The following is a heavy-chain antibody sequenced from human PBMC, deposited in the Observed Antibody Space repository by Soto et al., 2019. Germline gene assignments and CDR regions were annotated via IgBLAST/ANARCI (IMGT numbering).Heavy chain of an antibody. D-gene: IGHD3-3*01. CDR1: GASISDYS. CDR3: ARGSYDFWSGYQDY. J-gene: IGHJ4*02. CDR2: ISSTGNI. Sequence: TLSLTCTVSGASISDYSWSWIRQPAGKGLEWMGRISSTGNIHYNPSFRSRFTMSIDTSRDQFSLRLTSVTAADTAVYYCARGSYDFWSGYQDYWGQGTMVTVSS. V-gene: IGHV4-4*07.